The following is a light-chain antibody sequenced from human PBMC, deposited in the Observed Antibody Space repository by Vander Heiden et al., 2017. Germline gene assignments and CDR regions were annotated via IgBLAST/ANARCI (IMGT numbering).Light chain of an antibody. V-gene: IGKV1-39*01. CDR1: ETINRN. J-gene: IGKJ1*01. Sequence: DIQVTQSPSSLSASVGDRVTMTCRASETINRNLSWYQQKPGKAPKLLIYDDSSLQSGVPSRFSGSGSGTDFTLTISSVQPDDFATYYCQQSHSFRAFGQGTKVEVK. CDR3: QQSHSFRA. CDR2: DDS.